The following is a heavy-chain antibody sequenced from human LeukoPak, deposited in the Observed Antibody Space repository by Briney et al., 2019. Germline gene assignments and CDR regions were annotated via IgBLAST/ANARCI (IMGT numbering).Heavy chain of an antibody. CDR3: VKGSTTHYYYHMDV. CDR2: ISSSGSTI. CDR1: GFTFSSYE. Sequence: GGSLRLSCAASGFTFSSYEMNWVRQAPGKGLEWVSYISSSGSTIYYADSVKGRFTISRDNAKNSLYLQMNSLRAEDTAVYYCVKGSTTHYYYHMDVWGKGTTVTVSS. J-gene: IGHJ6*03. D-gene: IGHD1-7*01. V-gene: IGHV3-48*03.